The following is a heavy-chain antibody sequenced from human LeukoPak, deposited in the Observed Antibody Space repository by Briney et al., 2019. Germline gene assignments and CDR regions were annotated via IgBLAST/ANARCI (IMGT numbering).Heavy chain of an antibody. CDR1: GFTFSSYA. CDR3: ARARYCSGGSCYFDY. D-gene: IGHD2-15*01. Sequence: GRSLRLSCAASGFTFSSYAMHWVRQAPGKGLEWVAVISYDGSNKYYADSVKGRFTISRDNSKNTLYLQMNSLRAEDTAVYYCARARYCSGGSCYFDYWGQGTLVTVSS. CDR2: ISYDGSNK. J-gene: IGHJ4*02. V-gene: IGHV3-30-3*01.